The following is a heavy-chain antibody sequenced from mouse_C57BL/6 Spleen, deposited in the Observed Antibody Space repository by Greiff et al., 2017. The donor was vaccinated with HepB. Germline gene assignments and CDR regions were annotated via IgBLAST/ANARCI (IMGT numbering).Heavy chain of an antibody. J-gene: IGHJ3*01. Sequence: EVQGVESGGGLVKPGGSLKLSCAASGFTFSDYGMHWVRQAPEKGLEWVAYISSGSSTIYYADTVKGRFTISRDNAKNTLFLQMTSLRSEDTAMYYCARGGIYDGYLFAYWGQGTLVTVSA. D-gene: IGHD2-3*01. V-gene: IGHV5-17*01. CDR2: ISSGSSTI. CDR1: GFTFSDYG. CDR3: ARGGIYDGYLFAY.